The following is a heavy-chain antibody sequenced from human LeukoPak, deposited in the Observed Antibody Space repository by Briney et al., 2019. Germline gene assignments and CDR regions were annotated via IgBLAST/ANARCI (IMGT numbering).Heavy chain of an antibody. J-gene: IGHJ4*02. CDR3: AKRGVVIRVILVGFHKEAYYFDS. CDR1: GIALSNYG. Sequence: GGSLRLSCAVSGIALSNYGMSWVRQAPGEGLEWVAGISDSGGRTDYADSVKGRFTISRDNPKNTLYLQMNSLRAEDTAVYFCAKRGVVIRVILVGFHKEAYYFDSWGQGALVTVSS. D-gene: IGHD3-22*01. V-gene: IGHV3-23*01. CDR2: ISDSGGRT.